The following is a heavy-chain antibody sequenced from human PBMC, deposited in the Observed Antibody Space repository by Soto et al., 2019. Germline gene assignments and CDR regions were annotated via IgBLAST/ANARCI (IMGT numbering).Heavy chain of an antibody. Sequence: PGGSLRLSCAASGFTFSNYNMNWVRQAPGKGLEWVSSISSGSDYIYYADSVKGRFTISRDNAKNSLFLQMNSLRAEDTAVYYCARVYYYDNSGYLYWGQGTLVTVSS. J-gene: IGHJ4*02. V-gene: IGHV3-21*01. CDR1: GFTFSNYN. CDR3: ARVYYYDNSGYLY. D-gene: IGHD3-22*01. CDR2: ISSGSDYI.